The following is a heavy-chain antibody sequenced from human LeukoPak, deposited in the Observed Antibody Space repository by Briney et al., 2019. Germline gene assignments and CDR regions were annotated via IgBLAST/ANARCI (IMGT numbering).Heavy chain of an antibody. J-gene: IGHJ4*02. CDR1: GGSISSSSYY. Sequence: PSETLSLTCTVSGGSISSSSYYWGWIRQPPGKGLEWIGSIYYSGSTNYNPSLKSRVTISVDTSKNQFSLKLSSVTAADTAVYYCARGRGKLQPRHGNSWGYWGQGTLVTVSS. V-gene: IGHV4-39*07. D-gene: IGHD4-23*01. CDR2: IYYSGST. CDR3: ARGRGKLQPRHGNSWGY.